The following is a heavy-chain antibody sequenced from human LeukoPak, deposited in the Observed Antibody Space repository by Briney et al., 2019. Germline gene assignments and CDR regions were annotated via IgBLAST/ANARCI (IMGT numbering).Heavy chain of an antibody. D-gene: IGHD3-10*01. J-gene: IGHJ4*02. Sequence: GGSLRLSCAASGFTVSSNYMNRVRQAPGKGLEWVSIIYSGGTTYYADSVKGRFTISRDNSKNTLYLHMNSLRAEDTAVYFCARGQRYGFGESYHDYWGQGTLVTVSS. CDR2: IYSGGTT. CDR3: ARGQRYGFGESYHDY. CDR1: GFTVSSNY. V-gene: IGHV3-53*01.